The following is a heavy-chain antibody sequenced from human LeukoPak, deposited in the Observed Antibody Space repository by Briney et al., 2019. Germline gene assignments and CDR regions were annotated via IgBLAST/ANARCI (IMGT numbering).Heavy chain of an antibody. J-gene: IGHJ3*01. CDR1: RASISSGSYY. V-gene: IGHV4-61*01. Sequence: KPSETLSLTCTVSRASISSGSYYWNWIRQSPGKGLEWIGFIHYSGSTNYNPSLKSRLTISVDTSKNQFSLKLNSATAADTAVYFCARGSSTFFESGSSYPSDAFDVRGQGSMVIVSS. D-gene: IGHD2-15*01. CDR3: ARGSSTFFESGSSYPSDAFDV. CDR2: IHYSGST.